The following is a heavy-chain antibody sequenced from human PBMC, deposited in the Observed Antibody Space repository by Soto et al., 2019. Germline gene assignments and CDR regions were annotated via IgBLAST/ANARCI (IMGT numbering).Heavy chain of an antibody. D-gene: IGHD6-6*01. Sequence: SETLSLTCTVSGGSISSSSYYWGWIRQPPGKGLEWIGSIYYSGSTYYNPSLKSRVTISVDTSKNQFSLKLSSVTAADTAVYYCARLGKASRPGWGYYYYGMDFWGQGTTVTVSS. CDR3: ARLGKASRPGWGYYYYGMDF. CDR2: IYYSGST. V-gene: IGHV4-39*01. CDR1: GGSISSSSYY. J-gene: IGHJ6*02.